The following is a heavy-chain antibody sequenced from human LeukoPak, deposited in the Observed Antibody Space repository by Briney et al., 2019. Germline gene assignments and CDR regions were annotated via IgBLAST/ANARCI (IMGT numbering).Heavy chain of an antibody. D-gene: IGHD3-22*01. V-gene: IGHV4-30-4*01. CDR1: GGSISSGDYY. Sequence: SETLFLTCTVSGGSISSGDYYWSWIRQPPGKGVEWIAYMYYSGSTYYNPSLKSRVTMSADTSKNQLSLKLSSVTAADMAVYYCARPYYYDSRIDPWGQGILVTVSS. J-gene: IGHJ5*02. CDR2: MYYSGST. CDR3: ARPYYYDSRIDP.